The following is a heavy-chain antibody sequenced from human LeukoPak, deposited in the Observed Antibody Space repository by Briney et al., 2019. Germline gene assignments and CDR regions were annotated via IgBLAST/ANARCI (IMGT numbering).Heavy chain of an antibody. D-gene: IGHD2-2*01. J-gene: IGHJ4*02. V-gene: IGHV3-74*01. CDR2: INNDGSIT. CDR3: VRGYCSSTSYPTLYYY. CDR1: GFTFRTYW. Sequence: GGSLRLSCAASGFTFRTYWMHWVRQAPGKGLVWVSRINNDGSITSYADSVKGRFTISRDNAKNTLYLQMNSLRAEDTAVYYCVRGYCSSTSYPTLYYYWGQGTLVTVSS.